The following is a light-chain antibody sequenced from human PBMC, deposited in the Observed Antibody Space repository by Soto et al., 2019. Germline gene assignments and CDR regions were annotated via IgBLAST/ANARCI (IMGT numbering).Light chain of an antibody. CDR3: QHSRCSPIA. V-gene: IGKV3-20*01. Sequence: SWTLKKKTTLSCRASQSVSSNYLAWYQQTPGQAPRLLIYGASSRATGIPDRFSGSGSGTDFSLFFFRLETEYDPVYRCQHSRCSPIAFG. J-gene: IGKJ1*01. CDR2: GAS. CDR1: QSVSSNY.